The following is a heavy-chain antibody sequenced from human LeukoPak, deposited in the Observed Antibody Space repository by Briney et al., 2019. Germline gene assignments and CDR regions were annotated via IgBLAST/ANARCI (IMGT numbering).Heavy chain of an antibody. D-gene: IGHD3-9*01. V-gene: IGHV3-48*02. J-gene: IGHJ4*02. CDR1: GFPFGSYV. Sequence: GESLRLSCEASGFPFGSYVMSWVRQAPGKGLEWIAYINHNAEMIFYPDFVKGRFSISRDNAKNSLYLQMNALRYEDTAIYYCARDHDWAFDLWGQGTLVTVSS. CDR2: INHNAEMI. CDR3: ARDHDWAFDL.